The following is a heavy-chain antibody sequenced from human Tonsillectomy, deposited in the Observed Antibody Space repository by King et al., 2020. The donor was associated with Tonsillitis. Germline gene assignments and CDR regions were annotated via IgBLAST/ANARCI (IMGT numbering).Heavy chain of an antibody. CDR1: GGSISSGDYY. D-gene: IGHD5-24*01. J-gene: IGHJ4*02. CDR2: IYYSWTT. Sequence: QLQESGPGLVKPSQTLSLTCTVSGGSISSGDYYWSLVRQPPGKGLEWIGYIYYSWTTYYNPTLKSRVSLSIDTSKNQFSLKLSSVTAADTAVYFCARIQRRDGYNFDYWGQGTLVTVSS. V-gene: IGHV4-30-4*01. CDR3: ARIQRRDGYNFDY.